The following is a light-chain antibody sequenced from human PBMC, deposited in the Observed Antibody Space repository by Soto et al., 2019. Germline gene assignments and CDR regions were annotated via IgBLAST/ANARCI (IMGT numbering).Light chain of an antibody. CDR1: SGSIASNY. CDR3: QSYDSSNHYV. CDR2: EDN. Sequence: NFMLTQPHSVSASPGKTVTISCTRSSGSIASNYVQWYQQRPCSSPTTVIYEDNQRPSGVPDRFSGSIDSSSNSASLTISGLKTEDEADYYCQSYDSSNHYVFGTGTKLTVL. J-gene: IGLJ1*01. V-gene: IGLV6-57*01.